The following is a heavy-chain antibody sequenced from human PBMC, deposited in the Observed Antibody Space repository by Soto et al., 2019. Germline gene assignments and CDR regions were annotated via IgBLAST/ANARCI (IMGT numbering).Heavy chain of an antibody. V-gene: IGHV4-34*01. CDR3: ARNGWYYGMDV. CDR2: INHSGST. Sequence: PSETVPHLCCLWWVLQWLLLELDPPAPGKGLEWIGEINHSGSTNYNPSLKSRVTISVDTSKNQFSLKLSSVTAADTAVYYCARNGWYYGMDVWGQGTTVTVSS. J-gene: IGHJ6*02. D-gene: IGHD4-17*01. CDR1: WVLQWLL.